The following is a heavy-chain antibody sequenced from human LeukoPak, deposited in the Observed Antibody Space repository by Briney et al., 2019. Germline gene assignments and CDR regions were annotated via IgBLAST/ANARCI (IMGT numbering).Heavy chain of an antibody. CDR3: AKVRDVYGQFDY. D-gene: IGHD5/OR15-5a*01. V-gene: IGHV3-23*01. CDR2: VRDSGGTT. CDR1: EFTFSDYA. J-gene: IGHJ4*02. Sequence: GGSLRLSCVASEFTFSDYAMNWVRQAAGKGLEWVSVVRDSGGTTHYADSVKGRFAISRDNSRNTLYLQMNSLRAEDTAVYYCAKVRDVYGQFDYWGQGALVTVSS.